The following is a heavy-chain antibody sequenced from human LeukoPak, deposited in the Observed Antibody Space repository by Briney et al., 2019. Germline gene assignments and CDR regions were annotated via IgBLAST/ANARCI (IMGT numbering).Heavy chain of an antibody. D-gene: IGHD6-25*01. CDR1: GFTFSNAW. J-gene: IGHJ4*02. CDR3: TSDPPPSGKKGGY. CDR2: IKSKTDDGTT. V-gene: IGHV3-15*01. Sequence: GGSLRLSCAASGFTFSNAWMRWVRQAPGKGLEWVGRIKSKTDDGTTDYAAAVKGRFTISRDESKNTVYLQMNSLKTEDTAVYYCTSDPPPSGKKGGYWGQGTLVTVSS.